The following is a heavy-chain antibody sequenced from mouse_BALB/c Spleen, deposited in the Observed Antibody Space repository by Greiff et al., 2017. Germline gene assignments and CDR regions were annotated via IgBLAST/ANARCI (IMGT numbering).Heavy chain of an antibody. V-gene: IGHV2-6-7*01. D-gene: IGHD2-3*01. CDR1: GFSLTGYG. Sequence: QVQLKESGPGLVAPSQSLSITCTVSGFSLTGYGVNWVRQPPGKGLEWLGMIWGDGSTDYNSALKSRLSISKDNSKSQVFLKMNSLQTDDTARYYGARDRGDGYYDDWGQGTTLTVSA. J-gene: IGHJ2*01. CDR2: IWGDGST. CDR3: ARDRGDGYYDD.